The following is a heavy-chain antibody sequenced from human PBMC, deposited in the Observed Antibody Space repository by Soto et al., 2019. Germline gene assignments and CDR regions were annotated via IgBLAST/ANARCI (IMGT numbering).Heavy chain of an antibody. Sequence: PSETLSLTCTVSGGSIRSYYWSWIRQPPGKGLEWIGYIYYTGSTNYNPSLQSRVTISLDTSRNQFPLKLSSVTVTDTAVYYCARQEYTSGWYPFDYWGQGILVTVSS. CDR2: IYYTGST. D-gene: IGHD6-19*01. V-gene: IGHV4-59*08. J-gene: IGHJ4*02. CDR1: GGSIRSYY. CDR3: ARQEYTSGWYPFDY.